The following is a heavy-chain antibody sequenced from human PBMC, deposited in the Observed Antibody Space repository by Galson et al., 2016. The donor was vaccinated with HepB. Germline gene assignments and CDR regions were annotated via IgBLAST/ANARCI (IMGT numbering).Heavy chain of an antibody. Sequence: SLRLSCAASGLTFSSYAMNWVRQAPGEGLEWASSISGSGGSTYYADPVKGRFTISRDNSKNRLSLQMNSLRAEDTAISYCAKAVSYSDYGPYHYFYGLDVWGKGTTVTVPS. V-gene: IGHV3-23*01. CDR3: AKAVSYSDYGPYHYFYGLDV. CDR1: GLTFSSYA. J-gene: IGHJ6*04. D-gene: IGHD4-17*01. CDR2: ISGSGGST.